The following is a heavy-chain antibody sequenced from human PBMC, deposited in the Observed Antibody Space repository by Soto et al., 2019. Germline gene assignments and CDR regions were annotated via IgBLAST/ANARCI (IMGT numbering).Heavy chain of an antibody. D-gene: IGHD7-27*01. CDR2: IKEDGREM. V-gene: IGHV3-7*03. Sequence: EVQLVESGGGLVQPGGSLRLACAASGFNFGSYWMNWVRQAPGKGLEWVANIKEDGREMYYVDSVKGRFTVSRDNAKNSLYLQMDRLRAEDTALYYCARDAGNTGGFPFFDFWGQGKLVTVSS. CDR1: GFNFGSYW. J-gene: IGHJ4*02. CDR3: ARDAGNTGGFPFFDF.